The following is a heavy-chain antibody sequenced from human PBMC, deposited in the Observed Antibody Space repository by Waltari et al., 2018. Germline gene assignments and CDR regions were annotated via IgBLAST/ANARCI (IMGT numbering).Heavy chain of an antibody. D-gene: IGHD3-10*01. CDR2: INHSGST. J-gene: IGHJ4*02. Sequence: QVQLQQWGAGLLKPSETLSLTCAVYGGSFSGYYWSWIRQPPGRGLGWIGEINHSGSTNYHPSLKSRVTISVDTSKNQFSLKLSSVTAADTAVYYCARGSNVLLWFGEGRRGFDYWGQGTLVTVSS. CDR1: GGSFSGYY. V-gene: IGHV4-34*01. CDR3: ARGSNVLLWFGEGRRGFDY.